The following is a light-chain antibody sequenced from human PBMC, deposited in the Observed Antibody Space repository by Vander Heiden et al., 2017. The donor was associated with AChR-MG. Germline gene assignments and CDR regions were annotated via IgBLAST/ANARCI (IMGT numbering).Light chain of an antibody. J-gene: IGLJ3*02. CDR3: CSYAGSYTWV. Sequence: QSALTQPRSVSGSPGPSVTISCPGTSSSVGSSQYVSWYQQHPGKAPKLMIYDVNKRPSGVPDRFSGSKSGNTASLTSSGRQAEDEADYYCCSYAGSYTWVFGGGTKLTVL. CDR1: SSSVGSSQY. CDR2: DVN. V-gene: IGLV2-11*01.